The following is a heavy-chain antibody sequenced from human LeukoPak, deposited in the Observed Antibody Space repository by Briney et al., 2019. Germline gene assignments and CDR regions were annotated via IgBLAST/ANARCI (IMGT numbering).Heavy chain of an antibody. Sequence: ASVKVSCKASGYTVTGHYMHWLRQAPGQGLEWLGRINPKTGGSNYAQKFQGRVTMTSDTSTSTAYMELSRLNSDDTAVYYCTTLVRGINYWGQGTLLTVSS. CDR1: GYTVTGHY. CDR2: INPKTGGS. D-gene: IGHD2-15*01. J-gene: IGHJ4*02. V-gene: IGHV1-2*06. CDR3: TTLVRGINY.